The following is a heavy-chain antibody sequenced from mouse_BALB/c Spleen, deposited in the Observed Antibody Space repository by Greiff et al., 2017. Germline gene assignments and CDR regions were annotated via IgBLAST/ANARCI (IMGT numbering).Heavy chain of an antibody. J-gene: IGHJ1*01. V-gene: IGHV1-20*02. CDR1: GYSFTGYF. CDR3: ARSSAITTVVATRYFDV. D-gene: IGHD1-1*01. CDR2: INPYNGDT. Sequence: VQLKESGPELVKPGASVKISCKASGYSFTGYFMNWVMQSHGKSLEWIGRINPYNGDTFYNQKFKGKATLTVDKSSSTAHMELRSLASEDSAVYYCARSSAITTVVATRYFDVWGAGTTVTVSS.